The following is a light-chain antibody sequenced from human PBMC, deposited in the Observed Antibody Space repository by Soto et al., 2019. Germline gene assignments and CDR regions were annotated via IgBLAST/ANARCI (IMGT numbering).Light chain of an antibody. V-gene: IGLV6-57*01. Sequence: NFMLTQPHSVSESPGKTVTISCTRSSGSIASNYVQWYQQRPGSSPTTVIYEDNQRPSGVPDRFSGSIDSSSNSASLTISGLETEDEADYYCQSYDATNQVFGGRTKLTVL. CDR1: SGSIASNY. J-gene: IGLJ3*02. CDR2: EDN. CDR3: QSYDATNQV.